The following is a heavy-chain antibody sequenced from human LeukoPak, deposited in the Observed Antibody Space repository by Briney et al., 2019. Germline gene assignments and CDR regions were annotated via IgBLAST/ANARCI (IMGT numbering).Heavy chain of an antibody. Sequence: PGGSLRLSCSASGFTFSSYAMHWVRQTPGKGLEYDSAISINGGSTYYTDSVKGRFTISRDNAKNTLYLQMSSLRAEDTAVYYCVRRSPRDCSTTSCYSSSWYFDYWGQGTLVTVSS. CDR2: ISINGGST. CDR1: GFTFSSYA. CDR3: VRRSPRDCSTTSCYSSSWYFDY. D-gene: IGHD2-2*02. V-gene: IGHV3-64D*06. J-gene: IGHJ4*02.